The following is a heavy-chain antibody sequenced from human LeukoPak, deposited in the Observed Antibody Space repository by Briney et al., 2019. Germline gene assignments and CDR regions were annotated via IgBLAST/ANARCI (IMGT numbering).Heavy chain of an antibody. CDR2: INPNSGGT. Sequence: ASVKVSCKASGYTFTGYYLHWVRQAPGQGLEWMGWINPNSGGTNYAQKFQGRVTMTRDTSISTAYMELSRLRSDDTAVDYCARARSSWYRYYFDYWGQGTLVTVSS. CDR1: GYTFTGYY. D-gene: IGHD6-13*01. J-gene: IGHJ4*02. V-gene: IGHV1-2*02. CDR3: ARARSSWYRYYFDY.